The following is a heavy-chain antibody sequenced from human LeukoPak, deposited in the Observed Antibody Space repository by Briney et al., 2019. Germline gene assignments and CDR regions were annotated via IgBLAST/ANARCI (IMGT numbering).Heavy chain of an antibody. CDR2: IYYSGST. Sequence: SETLSLTCTVSGGSISSSSYYWGWIRQPPGKGLEWIGSIYYSGSTYYNPSLKSRVTISVDMSKNQFSLKLSSVTAADTAVYYCARHPMVRGVKLWFDPWGQGTLVIVSS. J-gene: IGHJ5*02. CDR3: ARHPMVRGVKLWFDP. V-gene: IGHV4-39*01. CDR1: GGSISSSSYY. D-gene: IGHD3-10*01.